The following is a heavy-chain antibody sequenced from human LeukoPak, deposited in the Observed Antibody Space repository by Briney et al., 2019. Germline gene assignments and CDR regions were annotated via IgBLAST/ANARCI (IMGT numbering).Heavy chain of an antibody. V-gene: IGHV4-4*02. D-gene: IGHD4-17*01. CDR2: IYHSGST. J-gene: IGHJ4*02. Sequence: PSETLSLTCAVSGGSISNSNWWSWVRQPPGKGLEWIGEIYHSGSTNYNPSLKSRVTISVDKSKNQFSLKLSSVTAADTAVYYCARDSRGYGDYYFDYWGQGTLVTVSS. CDR1: GGSISNSNW. CDR3: ARDSRGYGDYYFDY.